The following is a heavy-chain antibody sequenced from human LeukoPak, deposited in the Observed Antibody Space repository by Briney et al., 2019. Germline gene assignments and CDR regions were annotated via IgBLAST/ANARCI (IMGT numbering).Heavy chain of an antibody. Sequence: GGSLRLSCAASGFTFSSYSIHWVRQAPGKGLEWVGFIRSKAYGGTTEYAASVKGRFTISRDDSKSIAYLQMNSLKTEDTAVYYCTRGVRGVISYFDYWGQGTLVTVSS. CDR1: GFTFSSYS. CDR2: IRSKAYGGTT. V-gene: IGHV3-49*04. D-gene: IGHD3-10*01. CDR3: TRGVRGVISYFDY. J-gene: IGHJ4*02.